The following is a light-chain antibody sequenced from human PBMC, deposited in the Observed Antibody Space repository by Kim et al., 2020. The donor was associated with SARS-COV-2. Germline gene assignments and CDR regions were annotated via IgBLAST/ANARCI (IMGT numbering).Light chain of an antibody. J-gene: IGKJ1*01. CDR2: DAS. V-gene: IGKV3-11*01. Sequence: LHPGDIATLSCRARQSVSSDLAWYQQKPGQAPRLLIFDASHRATGIPPRFSGSGSGTDFTLTISSLEPEDFAVYYCQQRSNWWTFGQGTKVDIK. CDR3: QQRSNWWT. CDR1: QSVSSD.